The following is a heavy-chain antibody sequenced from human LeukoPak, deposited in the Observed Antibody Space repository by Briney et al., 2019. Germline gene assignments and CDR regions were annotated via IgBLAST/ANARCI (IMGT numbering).Heavy chain of an antibody. CDR3: ARRKPGIAVAGTGYYFDY. J-gene: IGHJ4*02. CDR2: IYYSGST. D-gene: IGHD6-19*01. CDR1: GGSISSYY. V-gene: IGHV4-59*01. Sequence: SETLSLTCTVSGGSISSYYWSWIRQPPGKGLEWIGYIYYSGSTNYNPSLKGRVTISVDTSKNQFSLKLSSVTAADTAVYYCARRKPGIAVAGTGYYFDYWGQGTLVTVSS.